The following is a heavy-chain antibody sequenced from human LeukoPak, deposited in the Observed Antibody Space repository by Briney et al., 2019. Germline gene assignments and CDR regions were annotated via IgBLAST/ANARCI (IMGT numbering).Heavy chain of an antibody. Sequence: SETLSLTCTVSGGSISSSSYYWGWIRQPPGKGLEWIGSIYYSGSTYYNPSLKSRVTISVDTSKNQFSLKLSSVTAADTAVYYCARDVLGAMVRGVASWFDPWGQGTLVTVSS. D-gene: IGHD3-10*01. CDR3: ARDVLGAMVRGVASWFDP. CDR1: GGSISSSSYY. CDR2: IYYSGST. J-gene: IGHJ5*02. V-gene: IGHV4-39*07.